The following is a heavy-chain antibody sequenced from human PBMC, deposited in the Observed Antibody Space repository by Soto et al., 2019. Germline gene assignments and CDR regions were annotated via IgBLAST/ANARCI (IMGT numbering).Heavy chain of an antibody. CDR3: DRGRYPMPLIAYYYYGMDV. V-gene: IGHV4-34*01. Sequence: PSETLSLTCAVYGGSFSGYYWSWIRQPPGKGLEWIGEINHSGSTNYNPSLKSRVTISVDTSKSQFSLKLSSVTAADTAVYYCDRGRYPMPLIAYYYYGMDVWGQGTTVTVSS. J-gene: IGHJ6*02. CDR1: GGSFSGYY. D-gene: IGHD1-20*01. CDR2: INHSGST.